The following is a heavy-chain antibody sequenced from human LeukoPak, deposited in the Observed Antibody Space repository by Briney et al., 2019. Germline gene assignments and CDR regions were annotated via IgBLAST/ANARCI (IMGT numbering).Heavy chain of an antibody. J-gene: IGHJ3*02. V-gene: IGHV4-59*01. CDR2: IYYSGST. D-gene: IGHD3-10*01. Sequence: SETLSLTCTVSGGSISSYYWSWIRQPPGKGLEWIGYIYYSGSTNYNPSLKSRVTISVDTSKNQFSLKLSSVTAADTAVYYCAREKMVRGTQNAFDIWGQGTMVTVSS. CDR1: GGSISSYY. CDR3: AREKMVRGTQNAFDI.